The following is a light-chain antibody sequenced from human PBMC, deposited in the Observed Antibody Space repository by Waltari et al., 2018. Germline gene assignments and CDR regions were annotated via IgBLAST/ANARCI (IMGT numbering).Light chain of an antibody. CDR2: GAS. CDR1: QDISSW. CDR3: QQANTFPFT. V-gene: IGKV1-12*01. J-gene: IGKJ3*01. Sequence: DMQMTQSPSSVSASVGDRVTITCRASQDISSWLAWYQQKPGKAPKLLIYGASSLQSGVPSRFSGSGFGTDFTLTISSLQPEDFATYYCQQANTFPFTFGPGTKVDIK.